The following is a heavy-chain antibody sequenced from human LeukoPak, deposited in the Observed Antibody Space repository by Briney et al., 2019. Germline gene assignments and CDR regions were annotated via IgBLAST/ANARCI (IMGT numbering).Heavy chain of an antibody. CDR3: ARERVGATTAYFDY. D-gene: IGHD1-26*01. V-gene: IGHV3-30*01. CDR2: ISYDGSNK. CDR1: GFTFSSYA. J-gene: IGHJ4*02. Sequence: GGSLRLSCAASGFTFSSYAMHWVRQAPGKGLEWVAVISYDGSNKYYADSVKGRFTISRDNSKNTLYLQMNSLRAEDTAVYYCARERVGATTAYFDYWGQGTLATVSS.